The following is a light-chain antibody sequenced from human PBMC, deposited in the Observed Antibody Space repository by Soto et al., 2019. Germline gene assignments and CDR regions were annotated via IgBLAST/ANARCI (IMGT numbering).Light chain of an antibody. J-gene: IGKJ1*01. CDR2: GAS. V-gene: IGKV3-20*01. CDR3: QKYGSSPRT. Sequence: DIVLTQSPGTLSLSPGERATLSCRASQSVSSSYLAWYQQKPGQAPRLLIYGASSRATGIPDRFSGSGSGTDFTLTISRLEPEDFAVYYCQKYGSSPRTFGQGTKV. CDR1: QSVSSSY.